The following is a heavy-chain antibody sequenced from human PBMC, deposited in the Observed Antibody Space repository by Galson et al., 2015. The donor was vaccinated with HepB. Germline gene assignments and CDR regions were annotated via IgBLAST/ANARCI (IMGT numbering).Heavy chain of an antibody. D-gene: IGHD5-18*01. Sequence: SLRLSCAASGFTFSSYGMHWVRQAPGKGLEWVAVIWYDGSNKYYADSVKGRFTISRDNSKNTLYLQMNSLRAEDTAVYYCATDGYSYGFGLDYWGQGTLVTVSS. CDR3: ATDGYSYGFGLDY. CDR1: GFTFSSYG. V-gene: IGHV3-33*01. J-gene: IGHJ4*02. CDR2: IWYDGSNK.